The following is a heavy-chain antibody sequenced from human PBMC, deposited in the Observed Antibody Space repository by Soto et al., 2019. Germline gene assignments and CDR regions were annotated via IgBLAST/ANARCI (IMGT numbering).Heavy chain of an antibody. CDR1: GGSISSYY. D-gene: IGHD3-10*01. V-gene: IGHV4-59*01. Sequence: TCTVSGGSISSYYWSWIRQPPGKGLEWIGYIYYSGSTNYNPSLKSRVTISVDTSKNQFSLKLSSVTAADTAVYYCARVSSGSYYYGMDVWGQGTTVTVYS. CDR3: ARVSSGSYYYGMDV. CDR2: IYYSGST. J-gene: IGHJ6*02.